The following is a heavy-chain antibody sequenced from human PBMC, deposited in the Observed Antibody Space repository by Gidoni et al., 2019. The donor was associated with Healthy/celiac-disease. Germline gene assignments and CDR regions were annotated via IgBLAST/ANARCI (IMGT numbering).Heavy chain of an antibody. Sequence: EVQLLESGGGLVQPGGSLSLSCAASGFTFSSYAMSWVRQAAGKGLEWVSAISGSGGSTYYADSVKGRFTISRDNSKNTLYLQMNSLRAEDTAVYYCANLPGEMVYAIFYYYYMDVWGKGTTVTVSS. D-gene: IGHD2-8*01. V-gene: IGHV3-23*01. CDR3: ANLPGEMVYAIFYYYYMDV. CDR1: GFTFSSYA. J-gene: IGHJ6*03. CDR2: ISGSGGST.